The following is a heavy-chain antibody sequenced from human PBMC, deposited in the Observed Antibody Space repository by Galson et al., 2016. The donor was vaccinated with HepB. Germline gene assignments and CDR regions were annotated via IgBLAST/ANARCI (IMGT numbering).Heavy chain of an antibody. CDR1: GGTFNSYA. J-gene: IGHJ4*02. CDR3: ATRGRVKAVAGFGYFDY. CDR2: IIPTFGSA. Sequence: SVKVSCKASGGTFNSYAISWVRQAPGQGLEWMGGIIPTFGSANYAQKFQGRVTITADKSTTTFFMELSSLKSEDTAVYYCATRGRVKAVAGFGYFDYWGQGTLVTASS. D-gene: IGHD6-19*01. V-gene: IGHV1-69*06.